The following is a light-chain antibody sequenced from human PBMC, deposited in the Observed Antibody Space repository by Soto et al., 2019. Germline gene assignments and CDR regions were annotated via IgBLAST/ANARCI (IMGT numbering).Light chain of an antibody. CDR1: QNIDIY. V-gene: IGKV1-5*03. Sequence: DLRVTQSPSTLSASVGDTVTITCRAGQNIDIYMAWYQQKPGKAPKLLIYKSSSLESGVPSRFSGSGSGTEFTLTISSLQPDDFATYYCQQYGRHWTFGQGTKVEI. CDR2: KSS. CDR3: QQYGRHWT. J-gene: IGKJ1*01.